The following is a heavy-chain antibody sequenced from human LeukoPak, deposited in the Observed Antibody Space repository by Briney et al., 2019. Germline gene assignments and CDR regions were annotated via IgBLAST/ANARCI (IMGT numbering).Heavy chain of an antibody. V-gene: IGHV1-2*02. Sequence: GASVKVSCKASGYTFTGYYKHWVRQAPGQGLEWMGWINPNSGGTNYAQKFQGKVTMTRDTSISTAYMELSRLRSDDTAVYYCARDLVAGMTAIEDYWGQGTLVTVSS. D-gene: IGHD2-21*02. CDR3: ARDLVAGMTAIEDY. CDR2: INPNSGGT. CDR1: GYTFTGYY. J-gene: IGHJ4*02.